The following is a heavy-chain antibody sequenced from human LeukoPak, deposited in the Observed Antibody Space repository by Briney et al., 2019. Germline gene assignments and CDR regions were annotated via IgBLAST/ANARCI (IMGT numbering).Heavy chain of an antibody. CDR1: GYTFTSYA. V-gene: IGHV1-3*01. Sequence: ASVKVSCKASGYTFTSYAMHWVRQAPGQRLEWMGWINAGNGNTKYSQKFQGRVTMTEDTSTDTAYMELSSLRSEDTAVYYCATASSFGVDGYYFDYWGQGTLVTVSS. CDR3: ATASSFGVDGYYFDY. CDR2: INAGNGNT. D-gene: IGHD3-3*01. J-gene: IGHJ4*02.